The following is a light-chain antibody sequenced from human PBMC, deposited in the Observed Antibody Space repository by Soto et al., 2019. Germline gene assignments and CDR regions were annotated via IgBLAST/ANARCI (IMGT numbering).Light chain of an antibody. CDR2: GTS. J-gene: IGKJ1*01. V-gene: IGKV3-20*01. CDR1: QGVSIGY. Sequence: EIVLTHSPGTLSLSPLERATLSFSASQGVSIGYLSWYQHNPGQAPRLLISGTSSRATGIPDRFIGSGSGTNFTLTITRLEPEDFAVYYCQKYGSSPRKFGQGTKVDIK. CDR3: QKYGSSPRK.